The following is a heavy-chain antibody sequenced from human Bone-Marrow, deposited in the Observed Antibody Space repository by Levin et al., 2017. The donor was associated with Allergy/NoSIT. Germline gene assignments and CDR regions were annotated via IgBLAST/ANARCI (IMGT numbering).Heavy chain of an antibody. J-gene: IGHJ3*01. CDR2: VYWDDDR. V-gene: IGHV2-5*02. Sequence: SGPTLVKPTETLTLTCTFSGFSLTTSGVGVGWIRQPPGEALEWLALVYWDDDRRYSPSLKTRLAVIKDTSNNQVVLTMTNMDPVDTATYYCAHIMITFGGVLRIDAFDFWGQGTVVTVSS. CDR3: AHIMITFGGVLRIDAFDF. D-gene: IGHD3-16*01. CDR1: GFSLTTSGVG.